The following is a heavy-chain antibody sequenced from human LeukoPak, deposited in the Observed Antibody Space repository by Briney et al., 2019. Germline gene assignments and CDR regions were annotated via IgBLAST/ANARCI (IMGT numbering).Heavy chain of an antibody. CDR2: ISRSSRTI. CDR3: AVFLEWQGATYYGMDV. Sequence: GGSLRLSCAASGFTFSSYSMNWVRQAPGKGLEWVSYISRSSRTIYYADSVKGRFTISRDNAKNSLYLQMYSLRDEDTAVYYCAVFLEWQGATYYGMDVWGQGTTVTVSS. V-gene: IGHV3-48*02. D-gene: IGHD3-3*01. CDR1: GFTFSSYS. J-gene: IGHJ6*02.